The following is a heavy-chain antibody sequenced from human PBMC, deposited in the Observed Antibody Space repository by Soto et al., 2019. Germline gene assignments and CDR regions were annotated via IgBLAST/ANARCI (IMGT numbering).Heavy chain of an antibody. CDR2: IYYSGST. V-gene: IGHV4-61*01. D-gene: IGHD4-17*01. Sequence: PSDTLSLTCTVSGGSVSSFIYYWSWIRQPPGKGLEWIGYIYYSGSTNYNPSLKSRVTISVDTPKNQFSLKLSSVTAADTAVYYCARAHSLMTTVTHIDYWGQGTLVTVSS. CDR1: GGSVSSFIYY. CDR3: ARAHSLMTTVTHIDY. J-gene: IGHJ4*02.